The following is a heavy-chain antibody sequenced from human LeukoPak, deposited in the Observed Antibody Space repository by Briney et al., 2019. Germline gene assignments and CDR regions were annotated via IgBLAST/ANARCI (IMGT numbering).Heavy chain of an antibody. D-gene: IGHD3-10*01. Sequence: SETLSLTCTVSGGSISSYYRSWIRHPPGKGLEWIGYIYYSGSTNYNPSLKSRVTISVDTPKNQFSLKLSSVTAADTAVYYCARDSSGIFDYWGQGTLVTVSS. CDR2: IYYSGST. CDR1: GGSISSYY. CDR3: ARDSSGIFDY. J-gene: IGHJ4*02. V-gene: IGHV4-59*01.